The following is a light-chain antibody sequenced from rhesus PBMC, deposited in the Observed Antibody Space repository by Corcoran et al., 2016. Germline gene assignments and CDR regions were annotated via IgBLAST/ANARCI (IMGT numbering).Light chain of an antibody. J-gene: IGKJ4*01. CDR3: LQYSSSPPLT. CDR2: KAS. CDR1: QSISSW. Sequence: DIQMTQSPSSLSASVGDTVTITCRASQSISSWLDWYQQKPGKAPKLLIYKASSLQSGVPSRFSGSGSGTDVTLTISSLQPEDFATYYCLQYSSSPPLTFGGGTKVEIK. V-gene: IGKV1-22*01.